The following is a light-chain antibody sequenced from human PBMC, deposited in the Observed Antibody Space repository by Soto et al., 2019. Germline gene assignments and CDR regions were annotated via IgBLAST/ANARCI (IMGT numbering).Light chain of an antibody. CDR2: EVS. Sequence: QSVLTQPASVSGSPGQSITVSCTGTSRDLGGYNYVSWYQHHPGKAPKLMIYEVSNRPSGVSNRFSGSKSGNTASLTISWLQAEDEAEYYCSSYTSSDTLVFGTGTKVTVL. CDR1: SRDLGGYNY. CDR3: SSYTSSDTLV. J-gene: IGLJ1*01. V-gene: IGLV2-14*01.